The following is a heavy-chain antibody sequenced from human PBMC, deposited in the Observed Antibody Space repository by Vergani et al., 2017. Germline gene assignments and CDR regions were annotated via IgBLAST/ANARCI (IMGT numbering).Heavy chain of an antibody. CDR2: ISSCSYT. J-gene: IGHJ4*02. CDR1: GFTFSDYY. CDR3: TREKGYGLGFDY. V-gene: IGHV3-11*06. D-gene: IGHD6-13*01. Sequence: VQLVESGGGLVKPGGSLRLSCAASGFTFSDYYMSWIRQAPGKGLEWVSYISSCSYTNYADSVKGRFTISRDNAKNSLYLQMNSLRAEDTAVYYCTREKGYGLGFDYWGQGTLVTVSA.